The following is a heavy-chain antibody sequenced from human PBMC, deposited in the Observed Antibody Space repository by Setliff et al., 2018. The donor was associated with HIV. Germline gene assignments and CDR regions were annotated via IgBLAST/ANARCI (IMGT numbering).Heavy chain of an antibody. D-gene: IGHD3-16*01. CDR1: GQFISDGYY. CDR2: VYHSGKT. CDR3: AKHDFGEGSCFDP. J-gene: IGHJ5*02. Sequence: SETLSLTCTVSGQFISDGYYWGWIRQPPGKGLEWIGSVYHSGKTYYNPSLKSRVTMSADTSKNQISPMLRSMTAADTAVYYCAKHDFGEGSCFDPWGQGSLVTVSS. V-gene: IGHV4-38-2*02.